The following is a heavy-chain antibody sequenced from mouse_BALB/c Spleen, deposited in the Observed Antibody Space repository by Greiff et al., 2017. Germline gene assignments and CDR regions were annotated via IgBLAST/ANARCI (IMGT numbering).Heavy chain of an antibody. Sequence: DVKLVESGGDLVKPGGSLKLSCAASGFTFSSYGMSWVRQTPDKRLEWVATISSGGSYTYYPDSVKGRFTISRDNAKNTLYLQMSSLKSEDTAMYYCARPIYYDYEYYFDYWGQGTTLTVSS. J-gene: IGHJ2*01. CDR3: ARPIYYDYEYYFDY. V-gene: IGHV5-6*02. CDR2: ISSGGSYT. CDR1: GFTFSSYG. D-gene: IGHD2-4*01.